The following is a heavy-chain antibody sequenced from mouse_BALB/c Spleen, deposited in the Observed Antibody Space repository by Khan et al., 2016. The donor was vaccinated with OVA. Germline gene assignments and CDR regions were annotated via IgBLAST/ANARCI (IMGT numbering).Heavy chain of an antibody. Sequence: QVQLQQSGAELVKPGASVKLSCKTSGYTFTSYWIQWVKQRPGQGLGWIGQIFPGPGTTYYNENFKGKATLTVDTSSSTAYMQLSSLTSEDSAVYFCARGYFGNYEFAYWGQGTLVTVSP. CDR3: ARGYFGNYEFAY. V-gene: IGHV1S132*01. CDR1: GYTFTSYW. J-gene: IGHJ3*01. CDR2: IFPGPGTT. D-gene: IGHD2-1*01.